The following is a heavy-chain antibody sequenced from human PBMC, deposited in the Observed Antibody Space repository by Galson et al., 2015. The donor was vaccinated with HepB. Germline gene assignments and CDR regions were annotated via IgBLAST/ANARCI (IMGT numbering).Heavy chain of an antibody. CDR3: AKYMAKEWLSANNNWYFDL. CDR1: GFTFSSYA. J-gene: IGHJ2*01. V-gene: IGHV3-23*01. Sequence: SLRLSCAASGFTFSSYAMSWVRQAPGKGLEWVSAISGSGGSTYYADSVKGRFTISRDNSKNTLYLQMNSLRAEDTAVYYCAKYMAKEWLSANNNWYFDLWGRGTLVTVSS. D-gene: IGHD3-3*01. CDR2: ISGSGGST.